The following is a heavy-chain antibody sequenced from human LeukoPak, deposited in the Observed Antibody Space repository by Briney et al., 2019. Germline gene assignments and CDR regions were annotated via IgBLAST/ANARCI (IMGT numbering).Heavy chain of an antibody. CDR1: GFTFSDYY. CDR2: ISTSGSTI. CDR3: ARHAGSYYFDY. D-gene: IGHD3-10*01. V-gene: IGHV3-11*01. J-gene: IGHJ4*02. Sequence: GGSLRLSCAASGFTFSDYYMSWIRQAPGKGLEWVSYISTSGSTIYYADSVKGRFTTSRDNAKNSLSLHMNSLRAEDTAVYYCARHAGSYYFDYWGQGTPVTVSS.